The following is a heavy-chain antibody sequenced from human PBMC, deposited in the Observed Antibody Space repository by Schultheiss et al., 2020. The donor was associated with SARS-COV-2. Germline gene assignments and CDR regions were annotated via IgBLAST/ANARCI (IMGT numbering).Heavy chain of an antibody. J-gene: IGHJ6*03. Sequence: SETLSLTCTVSGGSISSYYWSWIRQPPGKGLEWIGEINHSGSTNYNPSLKSRVTISVDTSKNQFSLKLSSVTAADTAVYYCARGESDILTGYDRYYYYYMDVWGKGTTVTVSS. V-gene: IGHV4-34*01. CDR3: ARGESDILTGYDRYYYYYMDV. D-gene: IGHD3-9*01. CDR1: GGSISSYY. CDR2: INHSGST.